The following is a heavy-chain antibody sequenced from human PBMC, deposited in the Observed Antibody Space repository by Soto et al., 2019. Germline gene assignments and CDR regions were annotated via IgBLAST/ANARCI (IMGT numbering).Heavy chain of an antibody. CDR3: AHRPSSSWHFDY. V-gene: IGHV2-5*02. D-gene: IGHD6-13*01. CDR2: IYWDDDK. CDR1: GFSLSTTGVA. J-gene: IGHJ4*02. Sequence: QITLKESGPTLVKPTQTLTLTCTFSGFSLSTTGVAVGWIRQPPGKALEWLALIYWDDDKRYSPSLKSRVTIXKDXSKNQVVLTLTNMDPVDTATYYCAHRPSSSWHFDYWGQGTLVTVSS.